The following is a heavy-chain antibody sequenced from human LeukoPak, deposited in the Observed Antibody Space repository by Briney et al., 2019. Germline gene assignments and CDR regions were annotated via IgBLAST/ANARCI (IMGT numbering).Heavy chain of an antibody. CDR3: ARGGLWGRWYYYYMDV. V-gene: IGHV4-59*01. D-gene: IGHD2-21*01. CDR1: GGSISSYY. Sequence: SETLSLTCTVSGGSISSYYWSRIRQPPGKGLEWIGYIYYSGSTNYNPSLKSRVTISVDTSKNQFSLKLSSVTAADTAVYYCARGGLWGRWYYYYMDVWGKGTTVTVSS. J-gene: IGHJ6*03. CDR2: IYYSGST.